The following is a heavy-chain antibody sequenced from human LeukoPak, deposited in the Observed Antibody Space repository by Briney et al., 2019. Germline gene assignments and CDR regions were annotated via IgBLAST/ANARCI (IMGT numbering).Heavy chain of an antibody. CDR2: VGISSGNT. V-gene: IGHV3-48*01. CDR1: GFTFSDYS. J-gene: IGHJ4*02. D-gene: IGHD2-2*01. Sequence: GGSLRLSCAASGFTFSDYSMNWVRQAPGKGLEWISYVGISSGNTKYADSVKGRFTISGDRDKNSLYLQVNSLRVEDTAVYYCARDTKYAFDNWGQGTLVTVSS. CDR3: ARDTKYAFDN.